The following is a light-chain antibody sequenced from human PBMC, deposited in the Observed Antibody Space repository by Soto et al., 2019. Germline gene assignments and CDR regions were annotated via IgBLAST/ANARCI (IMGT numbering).Light chain of an antibody. CDR3: SSYAGSNIPYV. J-gene: IGLJ1*01. CDR2: EVS. CDR1: SSDVGGYNY. Sequence: QSALTQPPSASGYPGQSVTISCTGTSSDVGGYNYVSWYQQHPGKAPKLMIYEVSKRPSGVPDRFSGSKSGNTASLTVSGLQAEDEADYYCSSYAGSNIPYVFGTGTKVTVL. V-gene: IGLV2-8*01.